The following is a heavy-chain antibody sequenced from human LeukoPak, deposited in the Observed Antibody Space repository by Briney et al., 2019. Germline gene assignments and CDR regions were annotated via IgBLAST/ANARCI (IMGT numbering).Heavy chain of an antibody. J-gene: IGHJ4*02. Sequence: GGSLRLSCAASGFTFSSYEMNWVRQAPGKGLEWVSYISSSGSTIYYADSVKGRFTISRDNAKNSLYLQMNSLRAEDTAVYYCARSHSSSSDWFDYWGQGTLVTVSS. D-gene: IGHD6-6*01. CDR2: ISSSGSTI. CDR1: GFTFSSYE. V-gene: IGHV3-48*03. CDR3: ARSHSSSSDWFDY.